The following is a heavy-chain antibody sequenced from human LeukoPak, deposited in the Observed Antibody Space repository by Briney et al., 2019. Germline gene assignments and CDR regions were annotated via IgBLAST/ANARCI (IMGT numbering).Heavy chain of an antibody. J-gene: IGHJ4*02. CDR1: GVTVGNNY. D-gene: IGHD1-26*01. CDR3: GGEPGGGPTHGF. Sequence: GGSLRLSCAASGVTVGNNYMSWVRQPPGKGLEWISLIYSGGSTYYAASVKGRFTISSGSSENKLYFQMNSLRAEETAAFYCGGEPGGGPTHGFWGQGTLVTVSS. CDR2: IYSGGST. V-gene: IGHV3-53*01.